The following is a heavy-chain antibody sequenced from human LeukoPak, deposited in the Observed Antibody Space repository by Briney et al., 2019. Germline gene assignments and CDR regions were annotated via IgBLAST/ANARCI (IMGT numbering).Heavy chain of an antibody. V-gene: IGHV4-34*01. J-gene: IGHJ6*03. D-gene: IGHD2-15*01. CDR1: GGSFSGYY. Sequence: PSETLSLTCAVYGGSFSGYYWSWIRQPPGMGLEWIGEINHSGSTNYNPSLKSRVTISVDTSKNQFSLKLSSVTAADTAVYYCARVAPGYCSGGSCYPYYYYYYMDVWGKGTTVTVSS. CDR2: INHSGST. CDR3: ARVAPGYCSGGSCYPYYYYYYMDV.